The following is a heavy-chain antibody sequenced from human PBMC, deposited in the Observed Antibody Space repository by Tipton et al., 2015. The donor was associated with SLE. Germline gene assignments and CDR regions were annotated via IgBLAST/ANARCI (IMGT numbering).Heavy chain of an antibody. CDR1: GFTFSSYA. Sequence: LSCAASGFTFSSYAMSWVRQAPGKGLEWGSAISGSGGSTYYADSVKGRFTISRDNSKNTLYLQMNSLRAEDTAVYYCAKDVIAAAGTWYFDYWGQGTLVTVSS. D-gene: IGHD6-13*01. CDR3: AKDVIAAAGTWYFDY. J-gene: IGHJ4*02. V-gene: IGHV3-23*01. CDR2: ISGSGGST.